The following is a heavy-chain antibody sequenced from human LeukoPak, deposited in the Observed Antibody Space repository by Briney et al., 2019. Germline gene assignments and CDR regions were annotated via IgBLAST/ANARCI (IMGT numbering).Heavy chain of an antibody. CDR1: GFTFSSYV. CDR2: ISGSGDT. J-gene: IGHJ4*02. V-gene: IGHV3-23*01. CDR3: AKDKELSLGDDRHY. Sequence: GGSLRLSCAACGFTFSSYVMTWVRQAPGKGLEWVSGISGSGDTYYADSVKGRFTISRDNSKNMVYLQMNSLRAEDTAVYYCAKDKELSLGDDRHYWGQGTLVTVSS. D-gene: IGHD3-16*02.